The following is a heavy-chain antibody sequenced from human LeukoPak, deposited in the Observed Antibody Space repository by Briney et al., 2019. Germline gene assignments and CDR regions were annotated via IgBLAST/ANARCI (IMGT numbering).Heavy chain of an antibody. J-gene: IGHJ4*02. CDR2: ISYDGSNK. CDR1: GFTFSSYA. V-gene: IGHV3-30*04. CDR3: AKVGSGSYYIIDFDY. Sequence: GGSLRLSCAASGFTFSSYAMHWVRQAPGKGLEWVAVISYDGSNKYYADSMKGRFTISRDNSKNTLYLQMNSLRAEDTAVYYCAKVGSGSYYIIDFDYWGQGTLVTVSS. D-gene: IGHD1-26*01.